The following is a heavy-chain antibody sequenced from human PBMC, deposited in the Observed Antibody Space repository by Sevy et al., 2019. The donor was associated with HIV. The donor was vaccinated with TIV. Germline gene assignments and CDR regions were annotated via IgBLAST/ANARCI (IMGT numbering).Heavy chain of an antibody. J-gene: IGHJ4*02. CDR2: ISYDGNYK. V-gene: IGHV3-30*04. CDR1: GFTFPIYS. Sequence: GRSLRLSCVASGFTFPIYSVLWVRQAPGKGLEWLTLISYDGNYKYYADSVKGRFTIARENSNNVLYLEMGSQRVEDTALYFCARVAVEYCTNDCYHRFDHWGLGTLVTVSS. CDR3: ARVAVEYCTNDCYHRFDH. D-gene: IGHD2-8*01.